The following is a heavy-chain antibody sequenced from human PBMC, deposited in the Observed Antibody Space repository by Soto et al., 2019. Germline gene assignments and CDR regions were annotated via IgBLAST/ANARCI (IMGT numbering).Heavy chain of an antibody. D-gene: IGHD2-21*01. V-gene: IGHV1-18*01. J-gene: IGHJ4*02. CDR1: GYTFTSYG. Sequence: ASVKVSCKASGYTFTSYGISWVRQAPGQGLEWMGWISAYNGNTNYAQKLQGRVTMTTDTSTSTAYMELRSLRSDDTAVYYCAREPVGGDGYSPFDYWGQGTLVTVSS. CDR2: ISAYNGNT. CDR3: AREPVGGDGYSPFDY.